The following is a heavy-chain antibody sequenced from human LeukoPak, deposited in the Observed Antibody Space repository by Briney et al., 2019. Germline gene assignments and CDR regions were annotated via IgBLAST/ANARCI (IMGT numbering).Heavy chain of an antibody. V-gene: IGHV3-74*01. CDR2: IGSDGAYT. CDR1: GFTFSNYC. J-gene: IGHJ4*02. Sequence: GGSLRLSCAASGFTFSNYCMHWVRQTPGKGLVWVSRIGSDGAYTSSADSVKGRFTMSRDNAKNTLYLQMNSLRVEDTAVYYCVRDGQQLAFDKWGQGTLVTVSS. CDR3: VRDGQQLAFDK. D-gene: IGHD6-13*01.